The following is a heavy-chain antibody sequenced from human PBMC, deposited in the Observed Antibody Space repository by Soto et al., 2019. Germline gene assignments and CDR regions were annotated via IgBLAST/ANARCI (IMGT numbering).Heavy chain of an antibody. CDR3: ARLWSVESGYSHFDY. J-gene: IGHJ4*02. Sequence: SETLSLTCTVSGGSISSYYWSWIRQPPGKGLEWIGYIYYSGSTNYNPSLKSRVTISVDTSKNQFSLKLSSVTAADTAVYYCARLWSVESGYSHFDYWGQGTLVTVSS. V-gene: IGHV4-59*08. CDR2: IYYSGST. D-gene: IGHD3-3*01. CDR1: GGSISSYY.